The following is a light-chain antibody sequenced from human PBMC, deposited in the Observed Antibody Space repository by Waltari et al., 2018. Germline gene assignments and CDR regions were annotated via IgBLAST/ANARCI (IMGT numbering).Light chain of an antibody. CDR1: NIVSKN. J-gene: IGLJ1*01. Sequence: SYEVTQPLSLSVALGQTARITCGGNNIVSKNVHRYQQNPGQAPVLAIYKDTNRPSGIPERFYGSNAGNTATLSITSAQAGDEADYFCQVWDINTGVFGTGTRVTVL. CDR2: KDT. V-gene: IGLV3-9*01. CDR3: QVWDINTGV.